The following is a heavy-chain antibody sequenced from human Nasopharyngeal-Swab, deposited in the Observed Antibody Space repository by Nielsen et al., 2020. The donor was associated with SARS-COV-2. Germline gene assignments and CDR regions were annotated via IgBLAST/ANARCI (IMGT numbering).Heavy chain of an antibody. CDR2: ISFDGSKK. V-gene: IGHV3-30*03. CDR1: GFTFNSHG. D-gene: IGHD5-12*01. Sequence: GGSLRLSCAASGFTFNSHGMHWVRQAPGKGLEWVAVISFDGSKKYYADSVKGRFTISRDSSKNTLYLQMNSLRAEDTAVYYCARDTSVDIVLLYHGIDVWGQGTTVTVSS. CDR3: ARDTSVDIVLLYHGIDV. J-gene: IGHJ6*02.